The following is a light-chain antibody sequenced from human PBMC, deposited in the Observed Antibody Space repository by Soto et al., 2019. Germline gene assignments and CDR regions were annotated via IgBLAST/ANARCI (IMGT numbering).Light chain of an antibody. CDR3: LHHNSAPLT. V-gene: IGKV1-17*01. J-gene: IGKJ4*01. CDR2: AAS. Sequence: DIQMTQSPSSLSASVGDRVTITCRSSQGIRTDLGSYQQIPGKAPKRLIYAASSSQSGVPSRFSGSGSGTAFSLTISSLQPEESATYYGLHHNSAPLTDGLGTKVEIK. CDR1: QGIRTD.